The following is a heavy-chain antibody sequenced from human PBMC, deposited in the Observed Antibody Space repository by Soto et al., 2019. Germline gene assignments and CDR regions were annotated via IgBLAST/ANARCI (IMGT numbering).Heavy chain of an antibody. CDR2: ISADNGNT. CDR3: ARKEVGATLKDFDY. J-gene: IGHJ4*02. CDR1: GYTFTSYG. V-gene: IGHV1-18*01. Sequence: QVPLVQSGAEVKKPGASVKVSCKASGYTFTSYGITWVRQAPGQGLEWMGWISADNGNTNHAQKFQDRVTLTTDTSTTTAYMELRSLRSDDTAVYYCARKEVGATLKDFDYWGQGTLVTVSS. D-gene: IGHD1-26*01.